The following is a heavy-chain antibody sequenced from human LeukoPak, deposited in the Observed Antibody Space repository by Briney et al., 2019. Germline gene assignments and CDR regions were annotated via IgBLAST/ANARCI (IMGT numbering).Heavy chain of an antibody. CDR3: ARDYYGSGSNRFDP. CDR2: IYYGGST. CDR1: GGSISSYY. V-gene: IGHV4-59*12. J-gene: IGHJ5*02. Sequence: SETLSLTCTVSGGSISSYYWSWIRQPPGKGLEWIGYIYYGGSTNYNPSLKSRVTISVDTSKNQFSLKLSSVTAADTAVYYCARDYYGSGSNRFDPWGQGTLVTVSS. D-gene: IGHD3-10*01.